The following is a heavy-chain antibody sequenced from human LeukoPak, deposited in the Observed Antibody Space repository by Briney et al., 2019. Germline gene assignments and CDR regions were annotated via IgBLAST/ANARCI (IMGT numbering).Heavy chain of an antibody. J-gene: IGHJ4*02. V-gene: IGHV3-11*01. CDR3: ARDGSRPPVY. CDR1: GFTFSDCY. Sequence: GGSLRLFCAASGFTFSDCYMIWMRQAPGEGLQWVSYISSSGSTIYYADSVKGRFTISRDNAKNSLYLQMNSLRAEDTAVYYCARDGSRPPVYWGQGTLVTVSS. CDR2: ISSSGSTI.